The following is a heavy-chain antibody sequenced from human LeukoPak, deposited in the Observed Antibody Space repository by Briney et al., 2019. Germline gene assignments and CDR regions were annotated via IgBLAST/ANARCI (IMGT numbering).Heavy chain of an antibody. CDR2: ISSSSSSI. Sequence: GGSLRLSCAASGFTFSSYTMNWVRQAPGKGLEWVSSISSSSSSIYYADSVRGRFTISRDNAKNSLYLQMNSLRTEDTAVYYCAREIGPQDYWGQGTLVTASS. J-gene: IGHJ4*02. CDR3: AREIGPQDY. V-gene: IGHV3-21*06. D-gene: IGHD3-22*01. CDR1: GFTFSSYT.